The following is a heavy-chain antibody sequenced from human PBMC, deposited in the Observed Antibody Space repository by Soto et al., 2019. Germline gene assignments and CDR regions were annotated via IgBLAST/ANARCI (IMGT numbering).Heavy chain of an antibody. V-gene: IGHV1-18*01. CDR2: MSPYDGDT. J-gene: IGHJ5*02. CDR3: ARDHGGSYQADSFDP. D-gene: IGHD1-26*01. CDR1: GYTFTTYG. Sequence: QVQLVQSGVEVKKPGASVKVSCKASGYTFTTYGISWVRQAPGQGLEWMGWMSPYDGDTNYADTLQGRVTLTTDTSTTTAYMELRSLRSDDTAMYYCARDHGGSYQADSFDPWGQGTLVIVSS.